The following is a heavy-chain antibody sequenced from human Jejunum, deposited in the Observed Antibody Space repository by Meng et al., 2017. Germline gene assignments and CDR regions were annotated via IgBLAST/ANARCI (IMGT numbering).Heavy chain of an antibody. CDR1: GGSLRTGAYY. V-gene: IGHV4-31*03. J-gene: IGHJ5*02. CDR2: IYYTGST. CDR3: ARLGITETIGGFDP. Sequence: QVPLQDSGPGLVKPSQTLSLTCTVSGGSLRTGAYYWSWIRQHPGKGLEWIGYIYYTGSTFYNPSLKSRVSISLETSKNQFSLKVTSVTAADTAFYYCARLGITETIGGFDPWGQGILVTVSS. D-gene: IGHD1-7*01.